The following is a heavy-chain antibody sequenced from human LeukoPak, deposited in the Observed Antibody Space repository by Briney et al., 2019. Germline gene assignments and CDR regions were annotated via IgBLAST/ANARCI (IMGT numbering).Heavy chain of an antibody. CDR1: GFIFSTYG. CDR3: AKDSLADIDY. V-gene: IGHV3-30*02. CDR2: IRHDGSIK. Sequence: GGSLRLSCAASGFIFSTYGMYWVRQAPGKGLEWVAFIRHDGSIKDYADSVKGRSTISRDNSKNTLYLQMNSLRAEDTAVYYCAKDSLADIDYWGQGTLVTVSS. J-gene: IGHJ4*02. D-gene: IGHD3-16*01.